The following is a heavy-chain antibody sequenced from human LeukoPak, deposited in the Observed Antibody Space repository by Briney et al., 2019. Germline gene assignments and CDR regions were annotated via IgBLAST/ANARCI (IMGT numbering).Heavy chain of an antibody. Sequence: GGSLRLSCPASGFTFSTYWMSWVRQAPGRGLEWVANINPDGSDKYHVDSVKGRFTISRDNAKNSLYLQMNSLRAEDTAVYYCASRIVGTPDYFDYWGQGTLVTVSS. V-gene: IGHV3-7*01. CDR3: ASRIVGTPDYFDY. CDR1: GFTFSTYW. CDR2: INPDGSDK. D-gene: IGHD1-26*01. J-gene: IGHJ4*02.